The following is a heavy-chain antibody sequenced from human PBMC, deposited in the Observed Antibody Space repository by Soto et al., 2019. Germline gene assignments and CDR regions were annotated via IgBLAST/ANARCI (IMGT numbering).Heavy chain of an antibody. CDR2: ISWNGESI. D-gene: IGHD6-19*01. Sequence: EVQLVESGGGLVQPGRSLRLSCAASGFSFGDYAMHWVRQVPGKGLEWVSNISWNGESIDYADSVKGRFTISRDNGKKSVYLQMNSLRGEDTALYYCAKDVGSGGWYDGFDSWGQGTLVTVS. CDR1: GFSFGDYA. J-gene: IGHJ4*02. CDR3: AKDVGSGGWYDGFDS. V-gene: IGHV3-9*01.